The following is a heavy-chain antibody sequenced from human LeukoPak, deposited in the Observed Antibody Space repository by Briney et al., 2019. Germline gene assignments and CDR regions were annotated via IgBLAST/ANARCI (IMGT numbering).Heavy chain of an antibody. V-gene: IGHV4-39*07. CDR2: IYYSGST. J-gene: IGHJ4*02. CDR3: ARLPYINSRRVLDY. D-gene: IGHD6-13*01. CDR1: GGSISSGSYY. Sequence: SETLSLTCTVSGGSISSGSYYWGWIRQPPGEGLEWVGNIYYSGSTYYNTALKSRVTISLDTSKNQFSLKLSSVTAADTAVYYCARLPYINSRRVLDYWGQGILVTVSS.